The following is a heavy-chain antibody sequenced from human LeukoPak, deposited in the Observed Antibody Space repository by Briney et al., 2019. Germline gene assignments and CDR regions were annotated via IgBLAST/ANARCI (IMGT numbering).Heavy chain of an antibody. D-gene: IGHD6-13*01. CDR3: ARVGSSSWYYFDY. J-gene: IGHJ4*02. CDR1: GFTFRSYS. CDR2: ISKYSDYI. V-gene: IGHV3-21*01. Sequence: PGGSLRLSCAASGFTFRSYSMNWVRQAPGKGLEWVSTISKYSDYIYYADSVKGRFTISRDNAKNSLYLQMNSLRAEDTAVYYCARVGSSSWYYFDYWGQGTLVTVSS.